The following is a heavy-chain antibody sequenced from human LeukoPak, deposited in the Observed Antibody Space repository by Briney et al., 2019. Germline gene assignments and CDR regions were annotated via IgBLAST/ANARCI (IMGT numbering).Heavy chain of an antibody. Sequence: TGGSLRLSCAASGFTFSSYWMHWVRQAPGKGLVWVSRINSDGSSTSYADSVKGRFTISRDNAKNTLYLQMNSLRAEDTAVYYCARGPYYYDSSGYYVDYWGQGTLATVSS. J-gene: IGHJ4*02. CDR2: INSDGSST. CDR1: GFTFSSYW. CDR3: ARGPYYYDSSGYYVDY. D-gene: IGHD3-22*01. V-gene: IGHV3-74*01.